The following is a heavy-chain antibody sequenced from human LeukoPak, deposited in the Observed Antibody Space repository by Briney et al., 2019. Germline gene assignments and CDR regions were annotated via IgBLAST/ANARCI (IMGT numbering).Heavy chain of an antibody. CDR3: ARLRAYDYVWGSYRTLFDY. CDR2: INHSGST. CDR1: GGSFSGYY. D-gene: IGHD3-16*02. J-gene: IGHJ4*02. Sequence: KPSETLSLTCAVYGGSFSGYYWSWVRQPPGKGLEWIGEINHSGSTNYNPSLKSRVTISVDTTKNQFSLKLSSVTAADTAVYYCARLRAYDYVWGSYRTLFDYWGQGTLVTVSS. V-gene: IGHV4-34*01.